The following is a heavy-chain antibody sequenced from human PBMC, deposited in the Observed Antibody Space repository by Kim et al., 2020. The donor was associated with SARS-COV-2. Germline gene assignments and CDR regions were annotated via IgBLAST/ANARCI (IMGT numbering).Heavy chain of an antibody. CDR3: ANDQKTGDNSGCAYYYYG. D-gene: IGHD6-19*01. Sequence: GGSLRLSCAASGFTFSNSGMHWVRQAPGKGLEWVAVISYDGSNKYYAYSVTGRGTFSRDSSKNTLYLQMHSLRAEDTDVYYCANDQKTGDNSGCAYYYYG. CDR1: GFTFSNSG. J-gene: IGHJ6*01. CDR2: ISYDGSNK. V-gene: IGHV3-30*18.